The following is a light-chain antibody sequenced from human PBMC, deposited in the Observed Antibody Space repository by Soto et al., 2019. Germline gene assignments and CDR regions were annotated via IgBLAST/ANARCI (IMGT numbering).Light chain of an antibody. J-gene: IGKJ5*01. CDR3: MQEIQTPLT. Sequence: EIMVTHFPLSLALTPGEASPISCNPGQSLLHKSGSNYVDWYLQRPGQSPHLLIFLGSSRAPGVPDRFSGSGSATDFALKISRVEAADIGVYYCMQEIQTPLTFGQGTRREIK. CDR1: QSLLHKSGSNY. CDR2: LGS. V-gene: IGKV2-28*01.